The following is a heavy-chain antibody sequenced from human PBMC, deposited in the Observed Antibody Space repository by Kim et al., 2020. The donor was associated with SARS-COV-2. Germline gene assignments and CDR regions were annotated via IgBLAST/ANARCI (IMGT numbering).Heavy chain of an antibody. J-gene: IGHJ6*02. V-gene: IGHV3-7*01. CDR2: INQDGGEK. D-gene: IGHD3-10*01. Sequence: GGSLRLSCAASGFTFSSYWMSWVRQAPGKGLEWVANINQDGGEKYYVDSVKGRFTISRDNSKNSLYLQMNSLRAEDTAVYYCARDRITMVRGARYYYGMDVWGQGTTVTVSS. CDR3: ARDRITMVRGARYYYGMDV. CDR1: GFTFSSYW.